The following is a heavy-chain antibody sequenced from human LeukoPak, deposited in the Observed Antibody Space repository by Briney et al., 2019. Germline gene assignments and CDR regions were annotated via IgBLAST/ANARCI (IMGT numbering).Heavy chain of an antibody. CDR3: ARDKSSSATRAFNYYYGLDV. CDR1: GYTFTSYA. D-gene: IGHD1-1*01. CDR2: INAGNGNT. Sequence: ASVKVSCKASGYTFTSYAMHWVRQAPGQRLEWMGWINAGNGNTKYSQKFQGRVTITRDTSASTAYMELSSLRSEDTAVYYCARDKSSSATRAFNYYYGLDVWGQGTTVTVSS. V-gene: IGHV1-3*01. J-gene: IGHJ6*02.